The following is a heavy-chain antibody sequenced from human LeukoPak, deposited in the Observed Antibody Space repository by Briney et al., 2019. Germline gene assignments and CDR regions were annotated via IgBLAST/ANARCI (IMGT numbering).Heavy chain of an antibody. CDR3: TTKAPHCSGFSCMGY. V-gene: IGHV3-15*01. CDR2: VRSKTDGGTT. Sequence: PGGSLRLSCAASGFTFSDVWMSWVRQAPGKGLEWVGRVRSKTDGGTTHYAAPVKGRFSISRDDSKNTLFLQMNSLKIEDTAVYYCTTKAPHCSGFSCMGYWGQGTLVTVSS. J-gene: IGHJ4*02. CDR1: GFTFSDVW. D-gene: IGHD2-15*01.